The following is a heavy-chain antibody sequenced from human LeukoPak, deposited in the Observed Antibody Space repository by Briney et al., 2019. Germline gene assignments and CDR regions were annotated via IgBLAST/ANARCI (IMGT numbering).Heavy chain of an antibody. CDR2: IYYTGST. D-gene: IGHD6-19*01. CDR1: GGSVSSSRYY. V-gene: IGHV4-39*01. Sequence: SETLSLTCPVSGGSVSSSRYYWGWIRQPPGKGLEWIGSIYYTGSTYYKPSLKSRVTISVDASKNQISLKLSSVTAADTAFYYCARHVEIAVAGPIEYWGQGTLVPVPS. J-gene: IGHJ4*02. CDR3: ARHVEIAVAGPIEY.